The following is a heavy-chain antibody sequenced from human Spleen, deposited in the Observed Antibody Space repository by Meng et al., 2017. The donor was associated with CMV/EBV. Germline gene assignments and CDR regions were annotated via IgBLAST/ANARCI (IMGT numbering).Heavy chain of an antibody. CDR3: ARASPTGDGDY. CDR2: TYYSGST. J-gene: IGHJ4*02. CDR1: GGSISTSTHY. Sequence: ESLKISCTVSGGSISTSTHYWGWIRQPPGKGLEWIGSTYYSGSTYYNPSLKSRVTISVDTSKNQFSLKLSSVTAADTAVYYCARASPTGDGDYWGQGTLVTVSS. V-gene: IGHV4-39*07.